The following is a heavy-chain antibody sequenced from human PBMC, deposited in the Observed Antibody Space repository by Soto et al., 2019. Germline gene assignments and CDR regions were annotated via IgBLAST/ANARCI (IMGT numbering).Heavy chain of an antibody. D-gene: IGHD3-16*01. V-gene: IGHV3-11*06. CDR1: GFSVGDNY. J-gene: IGHJ6*02. Sequence: QVQLVESGGGLVEPGGSLRLSCAASGFSVGDNYMTWIRQAPGKGLEWLSYSSSSGGYTNYADSVKGRFTISRDNXXXXXXXXXXXXRAEDTAVYFCARSSGRRHVFTFDYGLDVWGQGTTVTVSS. CDR3: ARSSGRRHVFTFDYGLDV. CDR2: SSSSGGYT.